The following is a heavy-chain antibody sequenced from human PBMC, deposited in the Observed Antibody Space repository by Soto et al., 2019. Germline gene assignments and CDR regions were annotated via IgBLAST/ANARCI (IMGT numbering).Heavy chain of an antibody. V-gene: IGHV1-69*08. D-gene: IGHD2-15*01. J-gene: IGHJ4*02. Sequence: QVQLVQSGAEVKKPGSSVKVSCKASGGTLSSYTFSWVRQAPGQGLEWMGRVIPNLGVTNYAKKFHGRFTIAVDTYTSPAYMELNSLRYEDTAVYYCARDKGYCSDTSCPDFDYWGQGTLVTVSS. CDR3: ARDKGYCSDTSCPDFDY. CDR2: VIPNLGVT. CDR1: GGTLSSYT.